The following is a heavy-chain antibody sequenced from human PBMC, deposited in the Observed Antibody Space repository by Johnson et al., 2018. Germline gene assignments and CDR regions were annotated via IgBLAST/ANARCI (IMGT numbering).Heavy chain of an antibody. V-gene: IGHV3-23*04. CDR2: ISGSGDST. D-gene: IGHD2-8*02. CDR1: GFTFSSYA. Sequence: EVQLVESGGGLVQPGGSLRLSCAASGFTFSSYAMYWVRQAPGKGLEWVSSISGSGDSTHYADSVKGRFTSSRDNFENTLYLQMNSLRAEDTAVYYCTKKFRARKRYWAVWGKGATVSVSS. CDR3: TKKFRARKRYWAV. J-gene: IGHJ6*04.